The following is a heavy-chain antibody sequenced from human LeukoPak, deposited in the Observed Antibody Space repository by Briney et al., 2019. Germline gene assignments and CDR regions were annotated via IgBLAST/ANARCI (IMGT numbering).Heavy chain of an antibody. V-gene: IGHV3-23*01. D-gene: IGHD1-26*01. CDR1: GFTFSSYG. Sequence: GGSLRLSCAASGFTFSSYGMSWVRQAPGKGLEWVSAISGSGGSTCYADSVKGRFTISRDNSENTLYLQMNSLRGEDTAVYYCARDGYSGSYYRLYYFFMDVWGKGTTVTVAS. CDR2: ISGSGGST. CDR3: ARDGYSGSYYRLYYFFMDV. J-gene: IGHJ6*03.